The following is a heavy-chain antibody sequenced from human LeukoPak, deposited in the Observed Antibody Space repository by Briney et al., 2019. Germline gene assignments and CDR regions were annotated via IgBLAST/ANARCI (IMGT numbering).Heavy chain of an antibody. V-gene: IGHV3-23*01. D-gene: IGHD3-10*01. Sequence: GGSLRLSCAASGFNFKIYAMSWVRQAPGKGLEWVSGIFGCGGATYYADSVKGRFTISRDNSKNMVYLQMNSLRAEDTAVYYCAKDLIRGNAHWDIDYWGQGTLVTVSS. CDR3: AKDLIRGNAHWDIDY. CDR2: IFGCGGAT. J-gene: IGHJ4*02. CDR1: GFNFKIYA.